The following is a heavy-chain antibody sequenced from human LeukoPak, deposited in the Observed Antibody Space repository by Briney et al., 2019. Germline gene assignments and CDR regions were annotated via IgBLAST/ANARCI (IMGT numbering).Heavy chain of an antibody. D-gene: IGHD3-3*01. CDR2: IIPIFGTA. CDR1: GGTFSSYA. V-gene: IGHV1-69*01. J-gene: IGHJ4*02. CDR3: ARDSSAVFGVVITFDY. Sequence: ASVKVSCKASGGTFSSYAISWVRQAPGQGLEWMGGIIPIFGTANYARKFQGRVTITADESTSTAYMELSSLRSEDTAVYYCARDSSAVFGVVITFDYWGQGTLVTVSS.